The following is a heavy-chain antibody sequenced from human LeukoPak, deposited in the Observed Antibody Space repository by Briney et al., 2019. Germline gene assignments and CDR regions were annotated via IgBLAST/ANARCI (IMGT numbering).Heavy chain of an antibody. V-gene: IGHV3-49*05. J-gene: IGHJ4*02. Sequence: KPGRSLRLSCTASGFTFADYAMSWFRQAPGKGLEWVSFIRSKVFGVTTEYAASVKGRFTISRDDSKSIAYLQMKSLKTEDTAVYYCTRERVRGYSYGDPGYWGQGTLVTVSS. CDR3: TRERVRGYSYGDPGY. CDR2: IRSKVFGVTT. CDR1: GFTFADYA. D-gene: IGHD5-18*01.